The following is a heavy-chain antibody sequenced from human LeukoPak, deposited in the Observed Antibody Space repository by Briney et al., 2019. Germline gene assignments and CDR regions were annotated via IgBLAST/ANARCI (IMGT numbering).Heavy chain of an antibody. CDR3: AKDLASSTGWLDP. V-gene: IGHV3-23*01. Sequence: GGSLRLSCAASGFTFSNYLMTWVRQAPGKGLEWVSSISSSGSSTDYAASVKGRFTISRDNSKNTLFLQMNSLRAEGTAVYYCAKDLASSTGWLDPWGQGTLVTVSS. J-gene: IGHJ5*02. CDR1: GFTFSNYL. D-gene: IGHD2-2*01. CDR2: ISSSGSST.